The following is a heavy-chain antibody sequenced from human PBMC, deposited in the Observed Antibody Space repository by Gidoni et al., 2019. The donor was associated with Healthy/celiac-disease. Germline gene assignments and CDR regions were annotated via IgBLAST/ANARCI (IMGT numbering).Heavy chain of an antibody. CDR3: ARDQGDGYNYAFDY. Sequence: QVQLQESRPGLVKPSETLSLPCTVSGGSISSYYWSWIRQPPGKGLEWIGYIYYSGSTNYNPSLKSRVTISVDTSKNQFSLKLSSVTAADTAVYYCARDQGDGYNYAFDYWGQGTLVTVSS. V-gene: IGHV4-59*01. CDR2: IYYSGST. CDR1: GGSISSYY. D-gene: IGHD5-12*01. J-gene: IGHJ4*02.